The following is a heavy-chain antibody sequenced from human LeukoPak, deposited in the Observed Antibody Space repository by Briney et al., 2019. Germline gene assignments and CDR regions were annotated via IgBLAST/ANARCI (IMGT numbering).Heavy chain of an antibody. CDR1: GGTFSSYA. D-gene: IGHD5-18*01. CDR3: ARGGYSYGFDY. CDR2: IIPIFGTA. J-gene: IGHJ4*02. V-gene: IGHV1-69*13. Sequence: GASVKVSFKASGGTFSSYAISWVRQAPGQGLEWMGGIIPIFGTANYAQKFQGRVTITADESTSTAYMELSSLRSEDTAVYYCARGGYSYGFDYWGQGTLVTVSS.